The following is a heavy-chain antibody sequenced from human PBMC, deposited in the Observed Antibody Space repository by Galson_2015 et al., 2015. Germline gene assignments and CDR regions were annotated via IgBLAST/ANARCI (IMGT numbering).Heavy chain of an antibody. Sequence: SLRLSCAASGFTVSSNYMSWVRQAPGKGLEWVSVIYSGGSTHYADSVKGRFTISRDNSKNTLYLQMNSLRAEDTAVYYCARGGNTKGLEWLGQEFDYWGQGTLVTVSS. V-gene: IGHV3-53*01. CDR3: ARGGNTKGLEWLGQEFDY. J-gene: IGHJ4*02. D-gene: IGHD3-3*01. CDR2: IYSGGST. CDR1: GFTVSSNY.